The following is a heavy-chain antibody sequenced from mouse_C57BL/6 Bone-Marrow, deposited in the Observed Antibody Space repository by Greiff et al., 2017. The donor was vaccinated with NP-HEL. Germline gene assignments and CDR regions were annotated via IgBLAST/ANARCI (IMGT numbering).Heavy chain of an antibody. CDR3: ARGDDGYYFDY. V-gene: IGHV5-17*01. Sequence: EVMLVESGGGLVKPGGSLKLSCAASGFTFSDYGMHWVRQAHEKGLEWVAYISSGSSTIYYADTVKGRFTISRDNAKNTLFLQMTSLRSEDTAMYYCARGDDGYYFDYWGQGTTLTVSS. J-gene: IGHJ2*01. CDR1: GFTFSDYG. CDR2: ISSGSSTI. D-gene: IGHD2-3*01.